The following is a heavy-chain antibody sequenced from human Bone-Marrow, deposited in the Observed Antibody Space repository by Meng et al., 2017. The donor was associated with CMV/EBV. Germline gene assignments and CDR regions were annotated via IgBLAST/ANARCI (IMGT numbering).Heavy chain of an antibody. CDR2: IIPVVAVT. D-gene: IGHD4-11*01. CDR1: GGTFRSYT. J-gene: IGHJ4*02. CDR3: ARSLRDYSSLPDY. Sequence: GGSLRLSCKASGGTFRSYTITWVRQAPGQGLEWLGRIIPVVAVTNYAQKFQGRVTITADTSTSTAYMELRNLRSEDTAVYYCARSLRDYSSLPDYWGQGTLVAVSS. V-gene: IGHV1-69*02.